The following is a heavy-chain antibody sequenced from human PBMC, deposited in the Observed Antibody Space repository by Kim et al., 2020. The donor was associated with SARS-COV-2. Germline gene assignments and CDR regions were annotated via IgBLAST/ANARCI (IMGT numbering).Heavy chain of an antibody. CDR2: IKQDGSEK. CDR3: TRGSDRAPTDY. J-gene: IGHJ4*02. CDR1: GFTFSSYW. Sequence: GGSLRLSCAASGFTFSSYWMSWVRQAPGKGLEWVANIKQDGSEKYYVDSVKGRFTISRDNGKSSLYLEMNSLRGDDTAVYYCTRGSDRAPTDYWGQGSLVTVSS. V-gene: IGHV3-7*03.